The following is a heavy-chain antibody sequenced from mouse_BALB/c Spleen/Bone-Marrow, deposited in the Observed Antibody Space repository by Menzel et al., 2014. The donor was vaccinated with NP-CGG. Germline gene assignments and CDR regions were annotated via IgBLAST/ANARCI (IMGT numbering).Heavy chain of an antibody. CDR1: GFNIKDTY. CDR3: VSYYYGNYFDS. J-gene: IGHJ2*01. Sequence: EVQLVESGAELVKPGASVKLSCTASGFNIKDTYMHWVKRRPEQGLEWIGRIDPANGNTKYDPKFQGKATITADTSSNTAYLQLSSLTSEDTAVYYCVSYYYGNYFDSWGQGTTLTVSS. D-gene: IGHD1-1*01. V-gene: IGHV14-3*02. CDR2: IDPANGNT.